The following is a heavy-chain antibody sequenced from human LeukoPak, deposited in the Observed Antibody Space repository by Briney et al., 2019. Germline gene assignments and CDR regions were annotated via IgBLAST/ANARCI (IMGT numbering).Heavy chain of an antibody. Sequence: GGSLRLSCAASGFTVSSNYMNWVRQAPGKGLEWVSVIYSGGSTYYADSVKGRFTISRDNSKNTVYLQMNSPRAEDTAVYYCARHRVLRYFGWLLSSWSEDYYYMDVWGKGTTVTISS. CDR2: IYSGGST. CDR3: ARHRVLRYFGWLLSSWSEDYYYMDV. CDR1: GFTVSSNY. V-gene: IGHV3-53*01. J-gene: IGHJ6*03. D-gene: IGHD3-9*01.